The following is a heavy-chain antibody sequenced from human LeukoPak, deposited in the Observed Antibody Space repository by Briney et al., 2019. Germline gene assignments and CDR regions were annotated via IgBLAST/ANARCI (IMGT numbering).Heavy chain of an antibody. CDR1: GFTFNRYW. CDR3: ARVGLIAAAGTPDY. J-gene: IGHJ4*02. D-gene: IGHD6-13*01. CDR2: IESDGGEE. Sequence: GGSLRLSCVASGFTFNRYWMSWVRQAPGKGLEWVAQIESDGGEEYYADSVRGRFTISRDNAKNSLYLQMNSLRAEDTAVYYCARVGLIAAAGTPDYWGQGTLVTVSS. V-gene: IGHV3-7*02.